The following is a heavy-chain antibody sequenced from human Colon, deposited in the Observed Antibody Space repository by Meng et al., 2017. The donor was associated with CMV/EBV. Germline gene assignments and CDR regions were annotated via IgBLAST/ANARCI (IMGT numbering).Heavy chain of an antibody. V-gene: IGHV3-21*04. J-gene: IGHJ5*02. CDR3: ARTLYSNYPSYYFDN. D-gene: IGHD4-11*01. CDR1: GFTFSKYS. Sequence: GESLKISCAASGFTFSKYSINWVRQAPGKGLEWVSSISSSSSYIYYADSVKGRFTISRDNSKNTVYLQMNSLRVEDTAVYYCARTLYSNYPSYYFDNWGQGPWSPSPQ. CDR2: ISSSSSYI.